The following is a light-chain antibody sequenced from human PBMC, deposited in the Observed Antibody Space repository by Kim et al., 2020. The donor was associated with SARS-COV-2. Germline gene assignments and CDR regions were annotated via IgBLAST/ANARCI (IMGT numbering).Light chain of an antibody. CDR3: SAWDRSLSAWV. V-gene: IGLV10-54*04. CDR2: RNN. Sequence: TATLKCTGDSNNVGDQGATWLQQHRGKPPKLLIYRNNNRPSGISERFSASRSGNTASLTITGLQPDDETDYYCSAWDRSLSAWVFGGGTQLTVL. J-gene: IGLJ3*02. CDR1: SNNVGDQG.